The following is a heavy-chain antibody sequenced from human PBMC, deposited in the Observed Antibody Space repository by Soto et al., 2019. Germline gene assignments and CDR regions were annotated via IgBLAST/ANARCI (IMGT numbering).Heavy chain of an antibody. J-gene: IGHJ5*01. CDR3: ARGRPRTTGYSRSWYRGFDC. V-gene: IGHV1-46*02. CDR2: INPSDGST. D-gene: IGHD6-13*01. CDR1: GYTLNNYY. Sequence: ASVKVSCKASGYTLNNYYIHWVRQAPGQGPEWMGIINPSDGSTSYGQNFQGRVTMTRDTSTSTVYMDLSRLRSEDTAMYYCARGRPRTTGYSRSWYRGFDCWGQGTLVTVSS.